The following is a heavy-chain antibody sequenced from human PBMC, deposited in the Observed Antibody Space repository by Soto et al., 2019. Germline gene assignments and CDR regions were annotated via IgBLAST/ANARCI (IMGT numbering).Heavy chain of an antibody. CDR2: ISAYNGNT. CDR3: ARGAYYDFWSGYSTSRLFTNWFDP. CDR1: GYTFTSYG. J-gene: IGHJ5*02. D-gene: IGHD3-3*01. V-gene: IGHV1-18*01. Sequence: ASVKVSCKASGYTFTSYGISWVRQAPGQGLEWMGWISAYNGNTNYAQKLQGRVTMTTDTSTSTAYMELSSLRSEDTAVYYCARGAYYDFWSGYSTSRLFTNWFDPWGQGTLVTVSS.